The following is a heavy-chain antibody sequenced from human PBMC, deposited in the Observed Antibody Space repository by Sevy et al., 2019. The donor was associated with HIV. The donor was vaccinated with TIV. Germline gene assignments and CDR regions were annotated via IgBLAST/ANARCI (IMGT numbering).Heavy chain of an antibody. CDR1: GGSFSGYY. D-gene: IGHD4-17*01. J-gene: IGHJ4*02. CDR2: ISHSGST. CDR3: AIGPSPSDNDYGGKGDY. V-gene: IGHV4-34*01. Sequence: SETLSLTCAVYGGSFSGYYWSWIRQPPGKGLEWIGEISHSGSTNYNPSLKSRVTISVDTSKNQFSLKLSSVTAADTAVYYCAIGPSPSDNDYGGKGDYWGQGTLVTVSS.